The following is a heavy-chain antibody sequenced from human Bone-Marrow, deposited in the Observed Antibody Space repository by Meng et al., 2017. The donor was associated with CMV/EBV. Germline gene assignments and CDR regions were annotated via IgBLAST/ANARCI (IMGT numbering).Heavy chain of an antibody. CDR1: GFSFTNAA. J-gene: IGHJ6*02. Sequence: SVKVSCKASGFSFTNAAVQRVRQARGEPLEWIGWIVVGSGYTSYAQKLQGRVTITRDMATSTAYMEVSSLRSDDTAVYYCASKAMDVWGQGTTVTVSS. CDR2: IVVGSGYT. V-gene: IGHV1-58*01. CDR3: ASKAMDV.